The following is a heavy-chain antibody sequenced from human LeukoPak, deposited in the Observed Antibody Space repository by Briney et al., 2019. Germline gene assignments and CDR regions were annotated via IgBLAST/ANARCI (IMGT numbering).Heavy chain of an antibody. Sequence: GRSLRLSCAASRFSFSSYSMNWVRQAAGKWLGWVSYISGSSGTIYYVDSVKGRFTISRDNAKDSLYLQMNSLRAEDTAVYYCARRSEFGVLYYMDVWGKGTTVTVSS. J-gene: IGHJ6*03. D-gene: IGHD3-16*01. V-gene: IGHV3-48*01. CDR2: ISGSSGTI. CDR1: RFSFSSYS. CDR3: ARRSEFGVLYYMDV.